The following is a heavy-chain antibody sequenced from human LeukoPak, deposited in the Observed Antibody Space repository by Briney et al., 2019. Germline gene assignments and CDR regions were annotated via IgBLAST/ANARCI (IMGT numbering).Heavy chain of an antibody. CDR2: IKQDGSET. Sequence: GRSLRLSCEASGFTFSSYWMSWVRQAPGKGLEWVANIKQDGSETYYVDSVKGRFTISRDNAKNSLYLQMNSLRAEDTAVYYCATYSSSNAREFQYWGQGTLVTVSS. J-gene: IGHJ1*01. V-gene: IGHV3-7*01. CDR3: ATYSSSNAREFQY. D-gene: IGHD2-2*01. CDR1: GFTFSSYW.